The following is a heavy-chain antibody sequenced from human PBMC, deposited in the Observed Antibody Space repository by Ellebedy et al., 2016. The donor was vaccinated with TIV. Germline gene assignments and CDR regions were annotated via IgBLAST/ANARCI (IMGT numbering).Heavy chain of an antibody. CDR3: ARRSTSGPYNWFDP. CDR1: GASISNYY. D-gene: IGHD6-19*01. Sequence: SETLSLTXTLSGASISNYYWSWFRQPAGKGLEWIGRVDTSGGTSYNPSLKSRVTMSVDTSKNQFSLKLTSVTAADTAVYYCARRSTSGPYNWFDPWGQGTLVTVSS. J-gene: IGHJ5*02. CDR2: VDTSGGT. V-gene: IGHV4-4*07.